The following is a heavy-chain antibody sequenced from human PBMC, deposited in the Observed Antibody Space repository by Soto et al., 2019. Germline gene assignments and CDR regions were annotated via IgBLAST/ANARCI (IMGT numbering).Heavy chain of an antibody. CDR3: ARNRIYCGGDCYTFDY. CDR2: IIPIFGTA. V-gene: IGHV1-69*06. D-gene: IGHD2-21*02. CDR1: GGTFSSYA. Sequence: SVKVSCKASGGTFSSYAISWVRQAPGQGLEWMGGIIPIFGTANYAQKFQGRVTITADKSTSTAYMELSSLRSEDTAVYYCARNRIYCGGDCYTFDYWGQGTLVTVSS. J-gene: IGHJ4*02.